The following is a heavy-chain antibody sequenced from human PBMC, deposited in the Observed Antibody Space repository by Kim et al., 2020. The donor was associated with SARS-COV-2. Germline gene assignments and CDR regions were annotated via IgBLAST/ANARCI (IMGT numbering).Heavy chain of an antibody. Sequence: SETLSLTCTVSGGSISSYYWSWIRQPPGKGLEWIGYIYYSGSTNYNPSLKSRVTISVDTSKNQFSLKLSSVTAADTAVYYCARDLGIAARGAYYYYGMDVWGQGTTVTVSS. CDR1: GGSISSYY. CDR2: IYYSGST. V-gene: IGHV4-59*13. D-gene: IGHD6-6*01. J-gene: IGHJ6*02. CDR3: ARDLGIAARGAYYYYGMDV.